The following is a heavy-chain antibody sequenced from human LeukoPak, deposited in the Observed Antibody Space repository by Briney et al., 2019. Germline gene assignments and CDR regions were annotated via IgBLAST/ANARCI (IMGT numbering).Heavy chain of an antibody. CDR3: ANRRRRPSEY. V-gene: IGHV3-21*04. J-gene: IGHJ4*02. CDR2: ISSSSSDI. D-gene: IGHD1-14*01. Sequence: GGSLRFSCAASGFTFSSYSMNWVRQAPGKGLEWVSSISSSSSDIYYADSVKGRFTISRDNSKNTLYLQMNSLRAEDTAVYYCANRRRRPSEYWGQGTLVTVSS. CDR1: GFTFSSYS.